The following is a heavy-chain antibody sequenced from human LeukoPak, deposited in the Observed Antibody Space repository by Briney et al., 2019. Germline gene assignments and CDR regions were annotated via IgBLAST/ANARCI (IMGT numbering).Heavy chain of an antibody. CDR3: ARIYSSGWIDY. D-gene: IGHD6-19*01. CDR1: GGSFTYYY. CDR2: INHAGAT. Sequence: SETLSLTCALYGGSFTYYYWTWIRQSPGKGLEWIGEINHAGATDYNPSLKSRVTISVDTSKNQFSLKLSSVTAADTAVYYCARIYSSGWIDYWGQGTLVTVSS. V-gene: IGHV4-34*01. J-gene: IGHJ4*02.